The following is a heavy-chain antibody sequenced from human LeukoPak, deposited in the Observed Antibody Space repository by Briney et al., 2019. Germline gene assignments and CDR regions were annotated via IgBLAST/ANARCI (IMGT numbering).Heavy chain of an antibody. CDR3: AKFGYYYGSGSYYNPLDY. Sequence: GGSLRLSCAASGFTLSSYAMSWVRQAPGKGLEWVSAISGSGGSTYYADSVKGRFTISRDNSKNTLYLQMNSLRAEDTAVYYCAKFGYYYGSGSYYNPLDYWGQGTLVTVSS. CDR1: GFTLSSYA. CDR2: ISGSGGST. J-gene: IGHJ4*02. D-gene: IGHD3-10*01. V-gene: IGHV3-23*01.